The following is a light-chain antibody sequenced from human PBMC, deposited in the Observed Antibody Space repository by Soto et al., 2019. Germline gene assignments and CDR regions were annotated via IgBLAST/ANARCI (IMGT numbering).Light chain of an antibody. J-gene: IGLJ2*01. CDR3: CSYAGSLV. CDR2: DVS. V-gene: IGLV2-11*01. CDR1: SSDVGGYNY. Sequence: QSALTQPRSVSGSPGQSVTISCTGTSSDVGGYNYVSWYQQHPGKAPKLMIYDVSKRPSGVPDRFSGPKSGNTASLTISGLQAEDEADYYCCSYAGSLVFGGGTKLTVL.